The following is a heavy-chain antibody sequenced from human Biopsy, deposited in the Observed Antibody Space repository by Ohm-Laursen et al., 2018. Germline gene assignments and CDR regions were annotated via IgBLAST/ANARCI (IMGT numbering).Heavy chain of an antibody. Sequence: SVKVSCKAPGGTFSNYGVNWVRQAPGQGLEWLGGNIPILGTGNYAQRFQDRVTVAADTSTSTATMELCSLRSDDTAVYYCATKLTGYFHHWGQRTLVIVSS. J-gene: IGHJ1*01. CDR1: GGTFSNYG. CDR2: NIPILGTG. CDR3: ATKLTGYFHH. V-gene: IGHV1-69*06. D-gene: IGHD3-9*01.